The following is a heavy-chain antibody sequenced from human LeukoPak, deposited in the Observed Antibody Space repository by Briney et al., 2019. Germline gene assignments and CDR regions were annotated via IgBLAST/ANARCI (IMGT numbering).Heavy chain of an antibody. CDR3: ARGPPQLLWFGVWRRNWFDP. CDR2: INHSGST. J-gene: IGHJ5*02. CDR1: GGSFSGYY. Sequence: PSETLSLTCAVYGGSFSGYYWSWIRQPPGKGLEWIGEINHSGSTNYNPSLKSRVTISVDTSKNQFSLKLSSVTAADTAVYYCARGPPQLLWFGVWRRNWFDPWGQGTLVTVSS. V-gene: IGHV4-34*01. D-gene: IGHD3-10*01.